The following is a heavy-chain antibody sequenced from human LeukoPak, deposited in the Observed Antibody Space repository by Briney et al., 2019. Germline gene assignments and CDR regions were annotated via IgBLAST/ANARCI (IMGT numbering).Heavy chain of an antibody. CDR3: ARGTMIGGID. Sequence: GGSLRLSCAASGFTFSSYSMNWVRQAPGKGLEWVSSISSSSDYIYYADSVKGRFTISRDNVKNSLYLQMNSLGAEDTAVYYCARGTMIGGIDWGQGTLVTVSS. CDR2: ISSSSDYI. CDR1: GFTFSSYS. J-gene: IGHJ4*02. V-gene: IGHV3-21*01. D-gene: IGHD3-22*01.